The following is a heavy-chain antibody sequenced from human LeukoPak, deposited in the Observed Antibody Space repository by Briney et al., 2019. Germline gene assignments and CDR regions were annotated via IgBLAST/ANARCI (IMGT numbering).Heavy chain of an antibody. V-gene: IGHV3-66*01. CDR2: IFSGRST. D-gene: IGHD2-15*01. CDR3: ARTVPGYCSGGSCLGY. CDR1: GFTVSSNY. J-gene: IGHJ4*02. Sequence: GGSLRLSCTASGFTVSSNYMSWVRQAPGKGLDWVSVIFSGRSTYYADSVKGRFTISTDNSKNTLDLQMNSLRAEDTAVYYCARTVPGYCSGGSCLGYWGQGTLVTVSS.